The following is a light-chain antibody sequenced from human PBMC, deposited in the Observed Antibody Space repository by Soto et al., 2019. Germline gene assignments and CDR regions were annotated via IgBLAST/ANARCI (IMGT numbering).Light chain of an antibody. CDR2: DAS. V-gene: IGKV3-20*01. CDR3: QQYGSSPLT. J-gene: IGKJ4*01. Sequence: EIVLTHSPATLSLSPWEIATLSCRASQSVSSSYLAWYQQKPGQAPRLLIYDASSRATGIPDRFSGSGSGTDFTLTISRLEPEDFAVFYCQQYGSSPLTFGGGTKVDIK. CDR1: QSVSSSY.